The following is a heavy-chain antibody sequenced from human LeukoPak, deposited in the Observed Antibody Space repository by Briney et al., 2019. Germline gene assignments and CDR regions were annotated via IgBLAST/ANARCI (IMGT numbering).Heavy chain of an antibody. CDR1: GLTFSTYW. Sequence: GGSLRLSCAASGLTFSTYWMSWLRQAPGKGLEWVAVIWYDGSNKYYADSVKGRFTISRDNSKNTLYLQMNSPRAEDTAVYYCAREDAYYYDSSGYLRDWFDPWGQGTLVTVSS. V-gene: IGHV3-33*08. J-gene: IGHJ5*02. D-gene: IGHD3-22*01. CDR2: IWYDGSNK. CDR3: AREDAYYYDSSGYLRDWFDP.